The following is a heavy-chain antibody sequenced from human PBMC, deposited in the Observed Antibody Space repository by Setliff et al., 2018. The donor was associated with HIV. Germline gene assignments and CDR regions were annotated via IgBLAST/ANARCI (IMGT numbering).Heavy chain of an antibody. CDR3: ARTFNSGYLSYAFDI. D-gene: IGHD3-22*01. J-gene: IGHJ3*02. CDR1: GGSVSNYY. Sequence: SETLSLTCSVSGGSVSNYYWSWIRQPPGKGLEWIGYIYYSGNTNYSPSLKSRVTISVDTSKNQFSLKLSSVTAADTAVYYCARTFNSGYLSYAFDIWGQGTMVTVSS. CDR2: IYYSGNT. V-gene: IGHV4-59*02.